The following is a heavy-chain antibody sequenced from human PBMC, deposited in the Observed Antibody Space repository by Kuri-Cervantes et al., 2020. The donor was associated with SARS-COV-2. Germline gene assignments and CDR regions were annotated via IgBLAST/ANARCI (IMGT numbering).Heavy chain of an antibody. V-gene: IGHV3-33*01. J-gene: IGHJ4*02. CDR2: IWYDGSNK. Sequence: GGSLRLSCAASGFTFSSYGMHWVRQAPGKGLEWVAVIWYDGSNKYYADSVKGRFTISRDNSKNTLYLQMSSLRAEDTAVYYCARVPGVGATPVDYWGQGTLVTVSS. CDR1: GFTFSSYG. D-gene: IGHD1-26*01. CDR3: ARVPGVGATPVDY.